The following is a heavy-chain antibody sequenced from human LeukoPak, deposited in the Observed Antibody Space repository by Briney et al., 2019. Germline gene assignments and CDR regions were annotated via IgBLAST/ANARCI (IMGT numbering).Heavy chain of an antibody. J-gene: IGHJ6*03. CDR2: IYTSGST. Sequence: SETLSLTCTVSGGSISSYYWSWIRQPAGKGLEWIGRIYTSGSTNYNPSLKSRVTISVDLSKNQFSLKLSSVTAADTAVYYCARTTEGGYTYDYFYYYYMDVWGKGTTVTISS. V-gene: IGHV4-4*07. D-gene: IGHD5-18*01. CDR1: GGSISSYY. CDR3: ARTTEGGYTYDYFYYYYMDV.